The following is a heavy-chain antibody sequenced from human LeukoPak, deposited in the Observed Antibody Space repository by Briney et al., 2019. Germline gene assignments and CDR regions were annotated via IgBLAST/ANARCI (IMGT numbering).Heavy chain of an antibody. Sequence: GASVKVSCKASGYTFTSYYMHWVRQAPGQGLEWMGGIIPIFGTANYAQKFQGRVTITADESTSTAYMELSSLRSEDTAVYYCARGPVPYDILTGYFESLSHFDYWGQGTLVTVSS. CDR2: IIPIFGTA. V-gene: IGHV1-69*13. CDR1: GYTFTSYY. J-gene: IGHJ4*02. D-gene: IGHD3-9*01. CDR3: ARGPVPYDILTGYFESLSHFDY.